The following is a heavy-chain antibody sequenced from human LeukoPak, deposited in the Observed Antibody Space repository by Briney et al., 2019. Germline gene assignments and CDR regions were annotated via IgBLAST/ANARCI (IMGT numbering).Heavy chain of an antibody. Sequence: SVKVSCKASGGTFSRYAISWVRQAPRQGLEWMGRIIPILGIANYAQKFQGRVTINADKSTSTAYMELSSLRSEDTAVYYCARVVGATTDDAFDIWGQGTMVTVSS. V-gene: IGHV1-69*04. J-gene: IGHJ3*02. D-gene: IGHD1-26*01. CDR1: GGTFSRYA. CDR3: ARVVGATTDDAFDI. CDR2: IIPILGIA.